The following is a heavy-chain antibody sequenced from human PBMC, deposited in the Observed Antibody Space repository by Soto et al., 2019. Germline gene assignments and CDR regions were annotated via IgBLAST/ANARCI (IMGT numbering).Heavy chain of an antibody. D-gene: IGHD5-12*01. CDR2: ISGSGGST. Sequence: GGSLRLSCAASGFTFSSYAMSWVRQAPGRGLEWVSAISGSGGSTYYADSVKGRFTISRDNSKNTLYLQMNSLRAEDTAVYYCAKDKELRGYDFNFDPWGQGTLVTVSS. CDR3: AKDKELRGYDFNFDP. J-gene: IGHJ5*02. V-gene: IGHV3-23*01. CDR1: GFTFSSYA.